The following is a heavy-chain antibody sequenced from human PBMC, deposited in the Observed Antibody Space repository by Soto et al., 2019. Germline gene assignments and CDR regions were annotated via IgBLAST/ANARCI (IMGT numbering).Heavy chain of an antibody. V-gene: IGHV4-39*01. D-gene: IGHD3-10*01. Sequence: SETLSLTCTVSGGFISSSTYYWVWIRQPPGKGSEWIGSIYQSGNTYYNPSLKSRVNISVDTSNKQFSLRLNSVTAADTAVYYCARGGSFGAYSWFDPWGQGTLVTVSS. CDR2: IYQSGNT. CDR3: ARGGSFGAYSWFDP. J-gene: IGHJ5*02. CDR1: GGFISSSTYY.